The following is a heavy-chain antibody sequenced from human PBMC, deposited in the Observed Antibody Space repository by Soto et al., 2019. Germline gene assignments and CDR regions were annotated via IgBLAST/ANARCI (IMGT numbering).Heavy chain of an antibody. D-gene: IGHD2-21*01. Sequence: PSETLSLTCPVSGCSMISYYWSWIRQPPGRGLEWIGYIYYSGSTNYNPSLKSRVTMSVDTSKNQFSLKLTSVNAADTAVYYCTRGGDAYKNGHWGQGTLVTVSS. J-gene: IGHJ4*02. V-gene: IGHV4-59*01. CDR1: GCSMISYY. CDR2: IYYSGST. CDR3: TRGGDAYKNGH.